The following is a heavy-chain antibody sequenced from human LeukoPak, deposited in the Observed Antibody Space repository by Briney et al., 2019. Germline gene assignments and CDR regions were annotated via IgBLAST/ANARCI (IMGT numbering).Heavy chain of an antibody. Sequence: SETLSLTCAVYGGSFSGYYWSWIRQPPGKGLEWIGEINHSGSTNYNPSLKSRVTISVDTSKNQFSPKLSSVTAADTAVYYCARGPRDSSGYYYPPRDAFDIWGQGTMVTVSS. CDR1: GGSFSGYY. J-gene: IGHJ3*02. V-gene: IGHV4-34*01. D-gene: IGHD3-22*01. CDR3: ARGPRDSSGYYYPPRDAFDI. CDR2: INHSGST.